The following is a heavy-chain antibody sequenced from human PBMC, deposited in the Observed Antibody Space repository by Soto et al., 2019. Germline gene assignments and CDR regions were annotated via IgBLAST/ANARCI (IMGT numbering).Heavy chain of an antibody. CDR1: GYTFTSYG. D-gene: IGHD3-10*01. Sequence: QVQLVQSGAEVKKPGASVKVSCKASGYTFTSYGISWVRQAPGQGLEWMGWISAYNGNTNYAQKLQGRVTMTTDTSTSTAYMVLRSLRSDDTAVYYCAREGITMVRGVMGTGCDYWGQGTLVTVSS. J-gene: IGHJ4*02. CDR3: AREGITMVRGVMGTGCDY. V-gene: IGHV1-18*04. CDR2: ISAYNGNT.